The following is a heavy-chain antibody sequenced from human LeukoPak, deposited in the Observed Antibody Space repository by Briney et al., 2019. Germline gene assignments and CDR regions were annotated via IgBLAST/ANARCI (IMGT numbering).Heavy chain of an antibody. V-gene: IGHV1-46*01. Sequence: ASVKVSCKASGYSFTRYYMHWVRQAPGQGLEWMGIINPSGGNTNYAQKFQGRVTITADESTSTAYMELSSLRSEDTAVYYCARGPYYDILTGYQPHYFDYWGQGTLVTVSS. D-gene: IGHD3-9*01. J-gene: IGHJ4*02. CDR1: GYSFTRYY. CDR2: INPSGGNT. CDR3: ARGPYYDILTGYQPHYFDY.